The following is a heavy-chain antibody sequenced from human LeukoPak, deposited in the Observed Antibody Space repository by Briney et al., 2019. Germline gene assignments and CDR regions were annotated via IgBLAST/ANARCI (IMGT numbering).Heavy chain of an antibody. CDR2: INYSGTT. Sequence: SETLSLTCTVSGGSISSYYWSWIRQAPGKGLEWVGYINYSGTTKYNPSLMSRVTISVDTSKNQFSLRLSSVAAADTSVYSCERHGGSYFYYWGQGTLVTVSS. CDR3: ERHGGSYFYY. V-gene: IGHV4-59*08. CDR1: GGSISSYY. D-gene: IGHD1-26*01. J-gene: IGHJ4*02.